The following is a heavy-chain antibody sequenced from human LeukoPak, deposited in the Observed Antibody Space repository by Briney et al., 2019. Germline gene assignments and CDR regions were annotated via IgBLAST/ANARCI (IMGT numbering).Heavy chain of an antibody. D-gene: IGHD2-21*02. CDR3: ARAYGEYCGGDCYSDYYFDY. CDR1: GGTFSSYT. Sequence: ASVKVSCTASGGTFSSYTISWVRQAPGQGLEWMGRIIPILGIANYAQKSQGRVTITADKSTSTAYMELSSLRSEDTAVYYCARAYGEYCGGDCYSDYYFDYWGQGTLVTVSS. CDR2: IIPILGIA. J-gene: IGHJ4*02. V-gene: IGHV1-69*02.